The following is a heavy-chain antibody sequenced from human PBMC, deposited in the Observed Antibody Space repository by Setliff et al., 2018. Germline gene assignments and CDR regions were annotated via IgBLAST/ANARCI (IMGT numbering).Heavy chain of an antibody. D-gene: IGHD2-15*01. CDR1: GGSISSGSNY. CDR3: LRIRLVPHGHS. Sequence: KPSETLSLTCTVSGGSISSGSNYWSWIRQPAGRGLEWIGHIDPRGSTNYNPSLRTRVSISVDTSRNHFSLRLSSVTAADTAVYYCLRIRLVPHGHSWGQGTLVTVSS. CDR2: IDPRGST. V-gene: IGHV4-61*09. J-gene: IGHJ4*02.